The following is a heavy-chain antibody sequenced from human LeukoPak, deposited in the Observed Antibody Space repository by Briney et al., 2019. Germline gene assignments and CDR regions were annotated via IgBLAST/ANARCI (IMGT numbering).Heavy chain of an antibody. CDR1: GGSISSSSYY. J-gene: IGHJ4*02. V-gene: IGHV4-39*01. Sequence: SETLSLTCTVSGGSISSSSYYWGWIRQPPGKGVEWIVSIYYSGSTYNNPSRKSGVTISVDTSKNQFSLKLSSVTAADTAVYYCARHQPTTVTTDYWGQGTLVTVSS. CDR2: IYYSGST. CDR3: ARHQPTTVTTDY. D-gene: IGHD4-17*01.